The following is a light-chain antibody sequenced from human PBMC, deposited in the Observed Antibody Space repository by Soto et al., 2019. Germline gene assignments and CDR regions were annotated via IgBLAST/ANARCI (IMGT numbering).Light chain of an antibody. CDR2: GDT. CDR1: SSNIGAGYG. V-gene: IGLV1-40*01. CDR3: QSFDSSLTAVV. J-gene: IGLJ3*02. Sequence: QSVLTQPPSVSGAPGQRVTISCTGSSSNIGAGYGVEWYQQLAGTAPKLLIYGDTNRPSGVPDRFSGSKSGTSASLTITGLQAEDEADFYWQSFDSSLTAVVFGGGTKLTVL.